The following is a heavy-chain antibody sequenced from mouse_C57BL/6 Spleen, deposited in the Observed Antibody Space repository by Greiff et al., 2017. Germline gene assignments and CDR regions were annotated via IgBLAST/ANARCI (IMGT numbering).Heavy chain of an antibody. J-gene: IGHJ2*01. CDR3: ARQYYGSSYPFDY. V-gene: IGHV5-12*01. Sequence: EVKLVESGGGLVQPGGSLKLSCAASGFTFSDYYLYWVRQTPETRLEWVAYISNGGGSTYYPDTVKGRFTISRDNAKNTLYLQMSRLKSEDTAMYYCARQYYGSSYPFDYWGQGTTLTVSS. CDR1: GFTFSDYY. D-gene: IGHD1-1*01. CDR2: ISNGGGST.